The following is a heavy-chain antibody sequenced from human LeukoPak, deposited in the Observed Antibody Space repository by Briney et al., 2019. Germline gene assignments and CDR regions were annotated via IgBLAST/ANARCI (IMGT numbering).Heavy chain of an antibody. CDR2: IIGSGGST. D-gene: IGHD4-17*01. V-gene: IGHV3-23*01. J-gene: IGHJ4*02. Sequence: GGSLRHSCAASGFTFSSYAMSLVRQAPGKGLGLVSDIIGSGGSTYYAHSVKSPFTISRDNPKHTLYLQMNSLRAEDTDVYYCAKGSRRPRLIDYGDYGYYLDYWGQETLVTVFS. CDR1: GFTFSSYA. CDR3: AKGSRRPRLIDYGDYGYYLDY.